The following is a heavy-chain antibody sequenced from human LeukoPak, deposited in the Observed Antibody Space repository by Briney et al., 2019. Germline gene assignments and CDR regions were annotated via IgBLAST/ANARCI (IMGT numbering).Heavy chain of an antibody. J-gene: IGHJ3*02. D-gene: IGHD6-6*01. CDR2: IYYSGST. V-gene: IGHV4-31*03. Sequence: SQTLSLTCTVSGGSISSGGYYWSWIRQHPGKGLEWIGYIYYSGSTYYNPSLKSRVTISVDTSKNQFSLKLSSVTAADTAVYYCARGQPEAIAAPHRRAAFDIWGQGTMVTVSS. CDR1: GGSISSGGYY. CDR3: ARGQPEAIAAPHRRAAFDI.